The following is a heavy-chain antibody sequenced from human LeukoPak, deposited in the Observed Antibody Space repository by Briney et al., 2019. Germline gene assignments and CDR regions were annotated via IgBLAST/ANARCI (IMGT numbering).Heavy chain of an antibody. CDR1: GYTFTSYG. CDR3: ARDRSKAAVGRSWYFDL. Sequence: GASVKVSCKASGYTFTSYGISWVRQAPGQGLEWMGWISAYNGNTNYAQKLQGRVTMTTDTSTSTAYMELRSLRSDDTAVYYCARDRSKAAVGRSWYFDLWGRGTLVTVSS. J-gene: IGHJ2*01. D-gene: IGHD6-13*01. CDR2: ISAYNGNT. V-gene: IGHV1-18*01.